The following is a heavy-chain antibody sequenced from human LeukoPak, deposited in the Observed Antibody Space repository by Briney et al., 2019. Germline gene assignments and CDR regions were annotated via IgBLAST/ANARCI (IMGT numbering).Heavy chain of an antibody. Sequence: SETLSLTCAVSGGSFSGYYWTWIRQPPGKGLEWIGEINHSGRTNYNPSLKSRVIMSVDTSKNQFSLKLSSVTAADTAVYYCARPPGYCSDSRCPQSWFDPWGQGTLVSVSS. J-gene: IGHJ5*02. CDR2: INHSGRT. V-gene: IGHV4-34*01. D-gene: IGHD2-15*01. CDR3: ARPPGYCSDSRCPQSWFDP. CDR1: GGSFSGYY.